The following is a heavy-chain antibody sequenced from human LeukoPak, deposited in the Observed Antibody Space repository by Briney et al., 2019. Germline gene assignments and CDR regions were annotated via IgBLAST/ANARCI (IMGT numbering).Heavy chain of an antibody. V-gene: IGHV1-18*01. CDR1: GGTFNSYA. Sequence: GSSVKVSCKASGGTFNSYAISWVRQAPGQGLEWMGWISAYSGNTNYAQKLQGRVTMTTDTSTSTAYMELRSLRSDDTAVYYCARDLVSNYEAYYMDVWGKGTTVTVSS. CDR3: ARDLVSNYEAYYMDV. D-gene: IGHD4-11*01. J-gene: IGHJ6*03. CDR2: ISAYSGNT.